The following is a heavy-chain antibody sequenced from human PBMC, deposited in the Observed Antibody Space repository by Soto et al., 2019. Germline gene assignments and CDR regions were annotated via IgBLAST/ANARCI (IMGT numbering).Heavy chain of an antibody. CDR2: IIPIFGTA. V-gene: IGHV1-69*01. CDR3: ARDGGRHSGGIDY. Sequence: VQLVQSGAEVKKPGSSVKVSCKASGGTFSSYSINWVRQAPGQGLEWMGEIIPIFGTANYAQKFQGRVTSTADESTSTAYMERSSLRSEDTAVYYCARDGGRHSGGIDYWGQGPLVTVSS. J-gene: IGHJ4*02. CDR1: GGTFSSYS. D-gene: IGHD1-26*01.